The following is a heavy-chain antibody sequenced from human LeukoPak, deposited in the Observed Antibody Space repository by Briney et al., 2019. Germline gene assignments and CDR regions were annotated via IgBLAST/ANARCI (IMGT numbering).Heavy chain of an antibody. CDR1: GGSFSGYY. CDR2: INHSGST. V-gene: IGHV4-34*01. Sequence: SETLSLTCAVYGGSFSGYYWSWIRRPPGKGLEWIGEINHSGSTNYNPSLKSRVTISVDTSKNQFSLKLSPVTAADTAVYYCARADTAMADFDYWGQGTLVTVSS. D-gene: IGHD5-18*01. J-gene: IGHJ4*02. CDR3: ARADTAMADFDY.